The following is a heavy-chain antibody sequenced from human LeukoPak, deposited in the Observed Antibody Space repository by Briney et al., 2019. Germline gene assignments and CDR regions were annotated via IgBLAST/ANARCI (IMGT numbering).Heavy chain of an antibody. CDR3: ARDIVVVPAAIEGTGVWFDP. Sequence: GGSLRLSCAASGFTFSSYAMSWVRQAPGKGLEWVSAISGSGGSTYYADSVKGRFTISRDNSKNTLYLQMSSLRAEDTAVYYCARDIVVVPAAIEGTGVWFDPWGQGTLVTVSS. CDR2: ISGSGGST. D-gene: IGHD2-2*02. J-gene: IGHJ5*02. V-gene: IGHV3-23*01. CDR1: GFTFSSYA.